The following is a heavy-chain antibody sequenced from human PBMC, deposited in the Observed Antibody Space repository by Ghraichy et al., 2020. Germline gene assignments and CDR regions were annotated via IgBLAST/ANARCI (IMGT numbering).Heavy chain of an antibody. CDR3: ARGENFVWGY. Sequence: SETLSLTCAVSDGSINSNKWWSWVRQPPGQGLEWIGEIHSSGSTNYNPSLNSRVTISIDESRNQFSLKLNSVTAADTAVYYCARGENFVWGYWGQGTLVTVSS. CDR2: IHSSGST. J-gene: IGHJ4*02. V-gene: IGHV4-4*02. D-gene: IGHD3-9*01. CDR1: DGSINSNKW.